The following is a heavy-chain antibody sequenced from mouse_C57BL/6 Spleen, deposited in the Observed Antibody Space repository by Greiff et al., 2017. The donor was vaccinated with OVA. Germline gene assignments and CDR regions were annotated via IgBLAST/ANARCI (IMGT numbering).Heavy chain of an antibody. V-gene: IGHV2-5*01. D-gene: IGHD1-1*01. CDR1: GFSLTSYG. CDR3: AKNGDYGSSVYYFDY. Sequence: QVQLQQSGPGLVQPSQSLSITCTVSGFSLTSYGVHWVRQSPGKGLEWLGVIWRGGSTDYNAAFMSRLSITKDNSKSQVFFKMNSLQADDTAIYYCAKNGDYGSSVYYFDYWGQGTTLTVSS. J-gene: IGHJ2*01. CDR2: IWRGGST.